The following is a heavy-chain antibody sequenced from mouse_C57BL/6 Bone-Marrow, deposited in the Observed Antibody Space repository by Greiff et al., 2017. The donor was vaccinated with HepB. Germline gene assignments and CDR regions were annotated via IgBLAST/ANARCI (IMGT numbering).Heavy chain of an antibody. CDR1: GYTFTSYW. J-gene: IGHJ2*01. V-gene: IGHV1-50*01. CDR3: ARGDSSDY. D-gene: IGHD3-2*01. Sequence: QVQLQQPGAELVKPGASVKLSCKASGYTFTSYWMQWVKQRPGQGLEWIGEIDPSDSYTNYNQKFKGKAKLTVDTSSSTAYMQLSSLTSEDSAVYYCARGDSSDYWGQGTTLTVAS. CDR2: IDPSDSYT.